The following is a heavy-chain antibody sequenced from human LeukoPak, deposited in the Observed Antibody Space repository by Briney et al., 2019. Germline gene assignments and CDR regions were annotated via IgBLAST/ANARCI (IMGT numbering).Heavy chain of an antibody. D-gene: IGHD4-17*01. CDR1: GYTFTSYG. V-gene: IGHV1-18*01. Sequence: ASVKVSRKASGYTFTSYGISWVRQAPGQGLEWMGWISSYNGNTNYAQKLEGRVTMTTDTYKSTDYMEMRSLRSDETAVYYCARDHGDYVFAFDIWGQGIMVTVSS. CDR3: ARDHGDYVFAFDI. J-gene: IGHJ3*02. CDR2: ISSYNGNT.